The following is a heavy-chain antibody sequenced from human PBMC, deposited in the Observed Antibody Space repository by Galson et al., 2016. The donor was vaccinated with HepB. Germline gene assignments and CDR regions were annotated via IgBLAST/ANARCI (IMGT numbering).Heavy chain of an antibody. CDR2: ITYSGGDT. D-gene: IGHD6-19*01. J-gene: IGHJ4*02. Sequence: SLRLSCAASGFTFSSYAMSWVRQAPGKGLEWVSTITYSGGDTYYADSVKGRFTISRDNSKNTLYLQMNSLRAEDTAVYYCARERPDIAVAAFDYWGQGTLVTVSS. V-gene: IGHV3-23*01. CDR1: GFTFSSYA. CDR3: ARERPDIAVAAFDY.